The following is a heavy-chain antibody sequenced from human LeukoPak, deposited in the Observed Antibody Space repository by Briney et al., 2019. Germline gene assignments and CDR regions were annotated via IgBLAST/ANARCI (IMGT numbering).Heavy chain of an antibody. CDR1: GFTFDTHG. D-gene: IGHD3-16*01. CDR3: ARARSSVGDDSDY. V-gene: IGHV3-33*01. CDR2: IWFDGSIK. J-gene: IGHJ4*02. Sequence: GGSLRLSCAASGFTFDTHGMHWVRQAPGKGLEWVAVIWFDGSIKYYSDSVKGRFTISRDNSKNTLYLQMNSLRAEDTAVYYCARARSSVGDDSDYWGQGTLVTVSS.